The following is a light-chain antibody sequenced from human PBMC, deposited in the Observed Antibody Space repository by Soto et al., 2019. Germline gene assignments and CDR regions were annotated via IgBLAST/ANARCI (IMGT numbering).Light chain of an antibody. Sequence: QSVLTQPASVSGSPGQSITISCTGTSSDVGGYDYVSWYQQHPGKAPKLMIYDVNNRPSGVSNRFSGSKSGNTASLTISGLQAEDEADYYCSSYTSNSTSLYVCRTGTKVTVL. CDR2: DVN. V-gene: IGLV2-14*01. CDR1: SSDVGGYDY. J-gene: IGLJ1*01. CDR3: SSYTSNSTSLYV.